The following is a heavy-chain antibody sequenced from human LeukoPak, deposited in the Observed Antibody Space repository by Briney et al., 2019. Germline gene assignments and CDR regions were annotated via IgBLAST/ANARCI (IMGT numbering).Heavy chain of an antibody. CDR2: IWYDGSNK. D-gene: IGHD1-1*01. Sequence: GSLRLSCAASGFTFSSYGMHWVRQAPGKGLEWVAVIWYDGSNKYYADSVKGRFTISRDNSKNTLYLQMNSLRAEDTAVYYCARDERRRSPVSPFDYWGQGTLVTVSS. J-gene: IGHJ4*02. CDR1: GFTFSSYG. V-gene: IGHV3-33*01. CDR3: ARDERRRSPVSPFDY.